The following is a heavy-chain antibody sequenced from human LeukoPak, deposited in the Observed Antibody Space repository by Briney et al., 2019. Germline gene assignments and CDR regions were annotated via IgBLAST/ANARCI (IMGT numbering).Heavy chain of an antibody. D-gene: IGHD3-16*02. J-gene: IGHJ4*02. CDR3: AKDEYDYVWGSYRYFDY. CDR2: ISGSGGST. CDR1: GFTFSSYG. V-gene: IGHV3-23*01. Sequence: GGSLRLSCAASGFTFSSYGMSWVRQAPGKGLEWVSAISGSGGSTYYADSVKGRFTISRDNSKNTLYLQMNSLRAEDTAVYYCAKDEYDYVWGSYRYFDYWGQGTLVTVSS.